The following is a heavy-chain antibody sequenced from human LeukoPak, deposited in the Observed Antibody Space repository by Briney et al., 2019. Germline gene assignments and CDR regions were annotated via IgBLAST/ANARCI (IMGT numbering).Heavy chain of an antibody. D-gene: IGHD3-22*01. V-gene: IGHV3-48*01. CDR1: GFTFSTYS. CDR3: ARYYYSSDFFDY. CDR2: IGTSSSTI. Sequence: SGGSLRLSCAASGFTFSTYSMNWVRQAPGKGLEWISYIGTSSSTIWYADSVKGRFTISRDNAKTSLYLQMSSLRAEDTAVYYCARYYYSSDFFDYWGQGTLVTVSS. J-gene: IGHJ4*02.